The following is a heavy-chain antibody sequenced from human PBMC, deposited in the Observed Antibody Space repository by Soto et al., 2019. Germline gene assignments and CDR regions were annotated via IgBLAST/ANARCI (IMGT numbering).Heavy chain of an antibody. Sequence: GGSLRLSCAGSQFTFTSYSMSWVRQAPGKGLEWVSGISGGGDSTYYADSVKGRFTISRDNSKNTLYLQMNSLRDEDTAVYYCARVAYDYDDTSGYYRHCGQGTLVTVYS. D-gene: IGHD3-22*01. CDR3: ARVAYDYDDTSGYYRH. J-gene: IGHJ4*02. CDR1: QFTFTSYS. CDR2: ISGGGDST. V-gene: IGHV3-23*01.